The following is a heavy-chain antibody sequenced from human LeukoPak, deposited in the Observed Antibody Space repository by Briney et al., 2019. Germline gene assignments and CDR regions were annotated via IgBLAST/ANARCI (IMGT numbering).Heavy chain of an antibody. J-gene: IGHJ5*02. CDR1: GFTFSSYT. Sequence: GRPLRLSCAASGFTFSSYTMHWVRQAPGKGLEGVAFVLYDGSDQYYADSVKGRFTISRDNSKNTVYLQMNSLTVEDTAVYYCARDVQSGSLDPWGQGTLVTVSS. D-gene: IGHD3-3*01. V-gene: IGHV3-30*04. CDR2: VLYDGSDQ. CDR3: ARDVQSGSLDP.